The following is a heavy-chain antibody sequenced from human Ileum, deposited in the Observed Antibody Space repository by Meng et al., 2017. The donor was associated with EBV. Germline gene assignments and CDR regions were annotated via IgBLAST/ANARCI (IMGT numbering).Heavy chain of an antibody. D-gene: IGHD3-16*01. CDR1: DDSTIRSNW. Sequence: VQCHGSGPRLVKPSGTLSLTCSVSDDSTIRSNWWSWVRQPPGKGLEWIGEILHAGVTNYNPSLKSRVSMSVDRSRIQASLNLNSVTAADTAIYYCARGEDYTWDVWGQGIQVTVSS. J-gene: IGHJ4*02. CDR3: ARGEDYTWDV. V-gene: IGHV4-4*02. CDR2: ILHAGVT.